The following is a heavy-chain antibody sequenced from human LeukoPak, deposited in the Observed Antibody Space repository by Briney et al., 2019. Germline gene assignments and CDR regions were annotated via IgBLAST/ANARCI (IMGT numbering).Heavy chain of an antibody. V-gene: IGHV4-61*02. J-gene: IGHJ3*02. D-gene: IGHD6-6*01. CDR2: IYTSGST. CDR3: ARGFSSSSWFEDAFDI. CDR1: GGSISSGGYY. Sequence: SQTLSLTCTVSGGSISSGGYYWSWIRQPPGKGLEWIGRIYTSGSTNYNPSLKSRVTISVDTSKNQFSLKLSSVTAADTAVYYCARGFSSSSWFEDAFDIWGQGTMVTVSS.